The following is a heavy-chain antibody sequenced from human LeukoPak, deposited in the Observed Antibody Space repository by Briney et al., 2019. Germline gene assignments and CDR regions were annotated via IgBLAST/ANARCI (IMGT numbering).Heavy chain of an antibody. Sequence: GGSLRLSCAASGFTFSSYGMHWVRQAPGKGLEWVAVIWYDGSNKYYADSVKGRFTIFRDNSKNTLYLQMNSLRAEDTAVYYCARVGSCSGGSCYYADYWGQGTLVTVSS. V-gene: IGHV3-33*01. CDR2: IWYDGSNK. D-gene: IGHD2-15*01. J-gene: IGHJ4*02. CDR3: ARVGSCSGGSCYYADY. CDR1: GFTFSSYG.